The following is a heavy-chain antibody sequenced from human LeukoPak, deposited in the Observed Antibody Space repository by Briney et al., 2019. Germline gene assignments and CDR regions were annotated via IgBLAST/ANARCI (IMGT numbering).Heavy chain of an antibody. Sequence: GGSLRLSCAASGFTFSRYWMHWVRQAPGKGLVWVSRIDSDGGSTTYADSVKGRFTISRDNGKNTLYLQMNSLRAEDTAVYYCARGGDYGTIDYWGQGTLVTVSS. CDR2: IDSDGGST. CDR3: ARGGDYGTIDY. J-gene: IGHJ4*02. D-gene: IGHD4-17*01. V-gene: IGHV3-74*01. CDR1: GFTFSRYW.